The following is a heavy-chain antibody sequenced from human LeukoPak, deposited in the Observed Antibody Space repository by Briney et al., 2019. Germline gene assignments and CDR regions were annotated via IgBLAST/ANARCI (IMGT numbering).Heavy chain of an antibody. J-gene: IGHJ5*02. D-gene: IGHD6-13*01. CDR2: IYYSGST. Sequence: PSETLSLTCSVSGGSISSHYWSWIRQPPGKGLEWIAYIYYSGSTNYNPSLKSRVTISVDTSKNQFSLKVSSVTAADTAVYYCAIQRSGGSSGEFDPWGQGTLVTVSS. V-gene: IGHV4-59*11. CDR1: GGSISSHY. CDR3: AIQRSGGSSGEFDP.